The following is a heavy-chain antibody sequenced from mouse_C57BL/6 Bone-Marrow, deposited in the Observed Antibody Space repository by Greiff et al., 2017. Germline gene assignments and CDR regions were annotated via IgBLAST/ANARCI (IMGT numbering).Heavy chain of an antibody. CDR1: GYTFTGYW. CDR3: ARDDPYWFAY. CDR2: ILPGSGST. V-gene: IGHV1-9*01. Sequence: QVQLQQSGAELMQPGASVTLSCKAPGYTFTGYWIARVKQGSGHGLEWIGEILPGSGSTNYNEKFQGKATFTAGTSSNTVYMQLSSLTTEDSDFYYRARDDPYWFAYWGQATLVTSSA. D-gene: IGHD2-3*01. J-gene: IGHJ3*01.